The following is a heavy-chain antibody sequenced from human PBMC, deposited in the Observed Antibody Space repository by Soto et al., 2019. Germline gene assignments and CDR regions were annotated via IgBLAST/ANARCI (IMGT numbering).Heavy chain of an antibody. V-gene: IGHV3-23*01. CDR1: LFTFGGYS. D-gene: IGHD2-21*02. CDR2: ITGNAANT. CDR3: AKAARDCGGDCYSSYFDS. J-gene: IGHJ4*02. Sequence: LXLSCSASLFTFGGYSMSWVRQAPGKGLEWVSGITGNAANTVYADSVKGRFTISRDNSKNALYLQLNSLRAEDTAVYFCAKAARDCGGDCYSSYFDSWGQGALVTVSS.